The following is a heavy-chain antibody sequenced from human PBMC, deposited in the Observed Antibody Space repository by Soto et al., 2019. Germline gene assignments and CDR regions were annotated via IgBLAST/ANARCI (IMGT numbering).Heavy chain of an antibody. J-gene: IGHJ5*02. CDR3: AKVFNMVRGVIDWFDP. D-gene: IGHD3-10*01. CDR2: ISGSGGST. Sequence: GGSLRLSCAASGFTFSSYAMSWVRQAPGKGLEWVSAISGSGGSTYYADSVKGRFTISRDNSKNTLYLQMNSLRAEDTAVYYCAKVFNMVRGVIDWFDPWGQGTLVTVSS. CDR1: GFTFSSYA. V-gene: IGHV3-23*01.